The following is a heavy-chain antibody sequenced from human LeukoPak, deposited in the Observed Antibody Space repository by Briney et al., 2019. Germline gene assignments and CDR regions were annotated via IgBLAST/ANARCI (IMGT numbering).Heavy chain of an antibody. Sequence: SQTLSLTCTVSGGSISSGSYYWSWIRQPAGKGLEWIGRIYTSGSTNYNPSLKSRVTISVDTSKNQFSLKLSSVTAADTAVYYCARAGGPAAIPAYYYYYYYMDVWGKGTTVTVSS. CDR3: ARAGGPAAIPAYYYYYYYMDV. V-gene: IGHV4-61*02. D-gene: IGHD2-2*01. CDR1: GGSISSGSYY. CDR2: IYTSGST. J-gene: IGHJ6*03.